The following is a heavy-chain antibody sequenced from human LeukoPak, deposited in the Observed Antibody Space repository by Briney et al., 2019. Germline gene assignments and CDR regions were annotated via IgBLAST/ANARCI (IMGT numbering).Heavy chain of an antibody. J-gene: IGHJ6*02. CDR3: ARDIDPPTGCMDV. V-gene: IGHV3-11*05. CDR2: IRRSTTYT. CDR1: GFSFSDYY. Sequence: GGSLRLSCAASGFSFSDYYMTWIRQAPGKGVEWVSHIRRSTTYTKYADSVKGRFTISRDNAEHSLYLQMTSLTAEDAAVYYCARDIDPPTGCMDVWGQGTTVTVSS. D-gene: IGHD1-14*01.